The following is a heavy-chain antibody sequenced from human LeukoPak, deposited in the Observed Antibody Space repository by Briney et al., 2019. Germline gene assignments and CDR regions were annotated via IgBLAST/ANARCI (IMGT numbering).Heavy chain of an antibody. CDR3: ARAAVRRRDGYNPHSEIDD. CDR1: NDSFSNYY. D-gene: IGHD5-24*01. Sequence: SETLSLTCTVSNDSFSNYYWTWIRQSPGKALEWIGYVYYTDKTHYNPSLKSRVFISADTSQNQFSLRLSSVTAADTAVYYCARAAVRRRDGYNPHSEIDDWGQGTLCTLSS. V-gene: IGHV4-59*01. J-gene: IGHJ4*02. CDR2: VYYTDKT.